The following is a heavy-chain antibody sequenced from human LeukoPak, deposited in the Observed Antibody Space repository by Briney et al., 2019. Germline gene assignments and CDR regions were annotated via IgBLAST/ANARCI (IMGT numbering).Heavy chain of an antibody. J-gene: IGHJ4*02. CDR1: GGSFSGYY. CDR3: ARHDDYGGIYFDY. V-gene: IGHV4-59*08. D-gene: IGHD4-23*01. Sequence: SETLSLTCAVYGGSFSGYYWSWIRQPPGKGLEWIGYIYYSGSTNYNPSLKSRVTISVDTSKNQFSLKLSSVTAADTAVYYCARHDDYGGIYFDYWGQGTLVTVSS. CDR2: IYYSGST.